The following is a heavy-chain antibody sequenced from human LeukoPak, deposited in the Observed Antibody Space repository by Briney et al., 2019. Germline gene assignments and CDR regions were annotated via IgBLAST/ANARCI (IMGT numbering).Heavy chain of an antibody. Sequence: GGSLRLSCAASGFTFSSYWMHWVRQAPGKGLVWVSRINSDGSSTSYADSVKGRFTISRDNAKNTLYLQMNSLRAEDTAVYYCATALDTAMAYDAFNIWGQGTMVTVSS. J-gene: IGHJ3*02. CDR3: ATALDTAMAYDAFNI. D-gene: IGHD5-18*01. V-gene: IGHV3-74*01. CDR1: GFTFSSYW. CDR2: INSDGSST.